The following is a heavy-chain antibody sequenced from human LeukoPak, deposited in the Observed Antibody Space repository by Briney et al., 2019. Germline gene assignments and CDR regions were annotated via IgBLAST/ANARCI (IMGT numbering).Heavy chain of an antibody. CDR1: GFTFSSYE. D-gene: IGHD2-2*01. CDR3: ARDCSSTSCPAGRYFDWGAFDI. V-gene: IGHV3-48*03. CDR2: ISSSGSTI. J-gene: IGHJ3*02. Sequence: GGSLRLSCAASGFTFSSYEMNWVRQAPGKGLEWVSHISSSGSTIYYADSVKGRFTISRDNAKNSLYLQMNSLRAEDTAVYYCARDCSSTSCPAGRYFDWGAFDIWGQGTMVTVSS.